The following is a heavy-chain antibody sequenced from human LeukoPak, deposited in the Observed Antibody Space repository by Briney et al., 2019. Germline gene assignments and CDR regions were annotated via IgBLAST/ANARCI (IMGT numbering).Heavy chain of an antibody. CDR1: GFTFINYA. CDR2: ISGSGGST. D-gene: IGHD6-6*01. Sequence: GGSLRLSCAASGFTFINYAMTWVRQAPGKGLEWVSGISGSGGSTYYADSVKGRFTISRDNSKNTLYLQMNSLRAEDTAVYYCARDHSPEYNSSAGYFQLWGQGTLVTVSS. V-gene: IGHV3-23*01. J-gene: IGHJ1*01. CDR3: ARDHSPEYNSSAGYFQL.